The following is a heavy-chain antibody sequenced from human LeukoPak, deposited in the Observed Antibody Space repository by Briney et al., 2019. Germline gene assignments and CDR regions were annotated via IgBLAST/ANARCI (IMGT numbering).Heavy chain of an antibody. CDR1: GCTFSRYR. CDR3: ARTRDGYNFGPFDC. Sequence: GGSVRLSCAASGCTFSRYRMNWVRPAPGKGQDWVSLISSNSSHTYNADSVKGQFTISRDNANTSMYLEMNRLRVEDTAVYYCARTRDGYNFGPFDCWGQGTLVTVSS. CDR2: ISSNSSHT. D-gene: IGHD5-24*01. V-gene: IGHV3-21*01. J-gene: IGHJ4*02.